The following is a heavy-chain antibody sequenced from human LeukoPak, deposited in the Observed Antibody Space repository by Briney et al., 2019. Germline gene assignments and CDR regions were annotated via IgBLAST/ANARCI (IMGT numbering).Heavy chain of an antibody. V-gene: IGHV3-21*01. D-gene: IGHD2-15*01. Sequence: GGSLRLSCAASGFTFSSYSMNWVRQAPGKGLEWVSSISSSSSYIYYADSVKGRFTISRDNPKNSLYLQMNSLRAEDTAVYYCARGCSGGSCYSDYWGQGTLVTVSS. CDR2: ISSSSSYI. J-gene: IGHJ4*02. CDR3: ARGCSGGSCYSDY. CDR1: GFTFSSYS.